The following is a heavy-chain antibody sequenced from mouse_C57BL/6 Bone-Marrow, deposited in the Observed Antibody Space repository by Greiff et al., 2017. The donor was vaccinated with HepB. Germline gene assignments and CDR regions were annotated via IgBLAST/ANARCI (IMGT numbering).Heavy chain of an antibody. Sequence: QVQLQQSGAELVRPGTSVKMSCKASGYTFTNYWIGWAKQRPGHGLEWIGDIYPGGGYTNYNEKFKGKATLTADKSSSTAYMQFSSLTSEDSAIYYCARLITTIVHYCFDYWGQGTTLTVSS. CDR1: GYTFTNYW. J-gene: IGHJ2*01. CDR2: IYPGGGYT. D-gene: IGHD1-1*01. V-gene: IGHV1-63*01. CDR3: ARLITTIVHYCFDY.